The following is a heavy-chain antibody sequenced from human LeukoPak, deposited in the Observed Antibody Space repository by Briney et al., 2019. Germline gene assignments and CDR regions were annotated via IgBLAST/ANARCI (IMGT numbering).Heavy chain of an antibody. V-gene: IGHV4-31*03. Sequence: TLSLTCTVSGGSISSGGYYWSWIRQHPGKGLEWIGYIYYSGSTYYNPSLKSRVTISVDTSKNQFSLKLSSVTAADTAVYYCARDSADYSKPLDYWGQGTLVTVSS. D-gene: IGHD4-11*01. CDR1: GGSISSGGYY. CDR2: IYYSGST. CDR3: ARDSADYSKPLDY. J-gene: IGHJ4*02.